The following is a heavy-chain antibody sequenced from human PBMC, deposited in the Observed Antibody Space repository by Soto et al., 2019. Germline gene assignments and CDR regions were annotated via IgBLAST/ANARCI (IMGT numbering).Heavy chain of an antibody. J-gene: IGHJ6*03. D-gene: IGHD3-3*01. Sequence: GGSLRLSCAASGLTFSSYAMSWVRQAPGKGLEWVSTISNSGGSTYYADSVKGRFTISRDNSKNTLYLQMNSLRAEDTAVYYCAKDWTIFGVAHMDVWGKGTTVTVSS. V-gene: IGHV3-23*01. CDR2: ISNSGGST. CDR1: GLTFSSYA. CDR3: AKDWTIFGVAHMDV.